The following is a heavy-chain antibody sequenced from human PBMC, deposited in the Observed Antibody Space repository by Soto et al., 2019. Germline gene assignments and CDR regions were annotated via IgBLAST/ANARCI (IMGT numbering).Heavy chain of an antibody. J-gene: IGHJ4*02. CDR1: GFTFTTAW. V-gene: IGHV3-15*07. D-gene: IGHD4-17*01. Sequence: GGSLRLSCAASGFTFTTAWINWVRQPPGKGLEWVGRIRSKSDGGTTDFAAPVKGRFAISRDDSKHTVYLQMNSLRAEDTAVYYCARDMPHMTTVTSGYWGQGTLVTVSS. CDR3: ARDMPHMTTVTSGY. CDR2: IRSKSDGGTT.